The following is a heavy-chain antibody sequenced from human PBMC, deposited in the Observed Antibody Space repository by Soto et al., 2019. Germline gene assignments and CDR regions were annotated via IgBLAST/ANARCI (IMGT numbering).Heavy chain of an antibody. CDR2: INPSGGST. CDR3: ARVPEMTTVTTFHYGMDV. D-gene: IGHD4-17*01. V-gene: IGHV1-46*01. J-gene: IGHJ6*02. CDR1: GYTFTSYY. Sequence: ASVKVSCKASGYTFTSYYMHWVRQAPGQGLEWMGIINPSGGSTSYAQKFQGRVTLTRDTSTSTVYMELSSLRSEDTAVYYCARVPEMTTVTTFHYGMDVWGQGTTVTV.